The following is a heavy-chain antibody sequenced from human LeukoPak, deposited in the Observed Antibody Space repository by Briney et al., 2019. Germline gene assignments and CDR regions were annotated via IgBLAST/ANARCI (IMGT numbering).Heavy chain of an antibody. CDR1: GFTFSNYA. CDR2: ISGSGLST. V-gene: IGHV3-23*01. Sequence: GESLRLSCAASGFTFSNYAMTWVRQAPGKGLEWGSSISGSGLSTYYADSVKGRFTISRDNSKSTLYVQMNSLRAEDTAVYYCAKTMEYNSSPIDYWGQGTLVTVSS. J-gene: IGHJ4*02. CDR3: AKTMEYNSSPIDY. D-gene: IGHD6-6*01.